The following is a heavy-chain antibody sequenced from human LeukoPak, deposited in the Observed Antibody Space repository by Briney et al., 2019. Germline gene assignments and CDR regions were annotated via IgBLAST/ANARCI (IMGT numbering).Heavy chain of an antibody. CDR1: GFTFSNCG. CDR2: IWYDGSYK. Sequence: GRSLRLSCAASGFTFSNCGMHWVRQAPGKGLEWVAVIWYDGSYKYYADSVKGRFTISRDDSKNTLYLQMNSLIAEDTAVYYCAKDFYVGPILARYFDYWGQGALVTASS. J-gene: IGHJ4*02. CDR3: AKDFYVGPILARYFDY. D-gene: IGHD5-12*01. V-gene: IGHV3-33*06.